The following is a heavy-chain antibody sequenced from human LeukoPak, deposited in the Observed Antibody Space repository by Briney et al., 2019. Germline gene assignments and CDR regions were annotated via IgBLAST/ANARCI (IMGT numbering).Heavy chain of an antibody. CDR1: GFTFSSYT. Sequence: GGSLRLSCAASGFTFSSYTMNWVRQAPGKGLEWVSSIYSGGSTYYADSVKGRFTISRDSSKNTLYLQMNSLRAEDTAFYYCARLSGSYSFDIWGQGTMVTVSS. V-gene: IGHV3-53*01. J-gene: IGHJ3*02. CDR3: ARLSGSYSFDI. D-gene: IGHD1-26*01. CDR2: IYSGGST.